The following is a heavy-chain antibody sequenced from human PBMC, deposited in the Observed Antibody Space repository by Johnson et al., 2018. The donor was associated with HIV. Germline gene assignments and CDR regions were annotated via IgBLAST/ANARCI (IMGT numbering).Heavy chain of an antibody. D-gene: IGHD3-3*01. CDR1: GFTFDDYG. V-gene: IGHV3-20*04. CDR3: AKVLWSGFYYDAFYI. J-gene: IGHJ3*02. Sequence: VQLVESGGGLVQPGRSLRLSCAASGFTFDDYGMSWVRQAPGKGLEWVSVIYSGGSTYYADSVKGRFTISRDNAKNSLYLQMNSLRAEDTALYYCAKVLWSGFYYDAFYIWGQGTMVTVSS. CDR2: IYSGGST.